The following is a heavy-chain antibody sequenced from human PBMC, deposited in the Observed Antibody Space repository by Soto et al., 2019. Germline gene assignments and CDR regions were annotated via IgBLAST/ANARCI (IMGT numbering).Heavy chain of an antibody. CDR2: ISGSGGNT. Sequence: AGSLSLSCAASGFSFSDYALSWVRQPPGKGLEWVSTISGSGGNTYYTDSVKGRFTISRDKAKTTLYLQMDSLRVEDTATYYRAKDLAGDTYGRLHHWGQGTLVTVSS. J-gene: IGHJ5*02. CDR1: GFSFSDYA. V-gene: IGHV3-23*01. D-gene: IGHD5-18*01. CDR3: AKDLAGDTYGRLHH.